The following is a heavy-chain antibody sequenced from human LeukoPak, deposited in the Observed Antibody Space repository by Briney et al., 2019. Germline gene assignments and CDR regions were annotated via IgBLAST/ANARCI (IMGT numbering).Heavy chain of an antibody. J-gene: IGHJ4*02. Sequence: PGGSLRLSCVASGFTFSNYAMSWVRQAPGKGLEWVGRIRGKTDGGTTDYAAPVKGRFTISRDDSKNTLYLQMNSLRTEDTAVYYCTTEMDTAIYYWGQGTLVTVSP. CDR1: GFTFSNYA. V-gene: IGHV3-15*01. CDR3: TTEMDTAIYY. D-gene: IGHD5-18*01. CDR2: IRGKTDGGTT.